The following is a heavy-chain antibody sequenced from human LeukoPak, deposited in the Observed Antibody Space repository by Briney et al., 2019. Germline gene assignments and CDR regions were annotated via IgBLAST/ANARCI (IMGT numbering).Heavy chain of an antibody. CDR2: INGDGSST. V-gene: IGHV3-74*01. Sequence: TGGSLRLSCVVSGFTFSRHWMRWVRQAPGKGLVWVSHINGDGSSTNYADSVRGRFTISRDSAKNTLYLQMNGLRAEDTAVYYCARDGVPAAADYWGQGTVVTVSS. D-gene: IGHD2-2*01. CDR3: ARDGVPAAADY. CDR1: GFTFSRHW. J-gene: IGHJ4*02.